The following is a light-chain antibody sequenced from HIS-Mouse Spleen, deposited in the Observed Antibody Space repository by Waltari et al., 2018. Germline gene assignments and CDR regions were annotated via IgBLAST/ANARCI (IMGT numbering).Light chain of an antibody. CDR3: QSADSSGTYQDVV. CDR1: ALPKQY. V-gene: IGLV3-25*03. J-gene: IGLJ2*01. CDR2: KDS. Sequence: SYELTQPPSVSVSPGQTARITCPGDALPKQYPYWYQQKPGQAPVLVIYKDSERPSGIPERFSGSSSGTTVTLTISGVQAEDEADYYCQSADSSGTYQDVVFGGGTKLTVL.